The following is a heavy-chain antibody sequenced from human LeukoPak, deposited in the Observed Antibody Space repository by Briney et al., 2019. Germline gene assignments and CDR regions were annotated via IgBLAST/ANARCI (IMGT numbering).Heavy chain of an antibody. Sequence: IPSETLSLTCTVSGGSISSYYWSWIWQPPGKGLEWIGYIYYSGSTNYNPSLKSRVTISVDTSKNQFSLKLSSVTAADTAVYYCARDFADRPGFDWSGFHWLDPWGQGTLSPSPQ. CDR3: ARDFADRPGFDWSGFHWLDP. CDR1: GGSISSYY. V-gene: IGHV4-59*12. CDR2: IYYSGST. J-gene: IGHJ5*02. D-gene: IGHD3-9*01.